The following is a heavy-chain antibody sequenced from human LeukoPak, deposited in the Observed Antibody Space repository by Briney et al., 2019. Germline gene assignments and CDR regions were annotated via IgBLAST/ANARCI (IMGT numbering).Heavy chain of an antibody. Sequence: ASVKVSCKASGGTFSSYAISWVRQAPGQGLEWMGGIIPIFGTANYAQKFQGRVTITADESTSTAYMELSSLRSEDTAVYYCARDNPYYGDYFDYWGQGTLVTVSS. V-gene: IGHV1-69*13. CDR2: IIPIFGTA. CDR1: GGTFSSYA. D-gene: IGHD4-17*01. J-gene: IGHJ4*02. CDR3: ARDNPYYGDYFDY.